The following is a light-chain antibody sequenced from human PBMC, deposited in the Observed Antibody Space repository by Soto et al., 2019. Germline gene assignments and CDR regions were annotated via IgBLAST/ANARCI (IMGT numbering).Light chain of an antibody. J-gene: IGKJ2*01. V-gene: IGKV1-5*03. CDR1: QKIISW. CDR3: QHYISCPPT. CDR2: KAS. Sequence: DIQMTQSPSTLSASVGDRVTITCRASQKIISWLAWYQQKPGKAPKLLTYKASSLESGVPSRFSGSGSGTEFTLTINSLQPDAFAHYYCQHYISCPPTFGQGTKLEIK.